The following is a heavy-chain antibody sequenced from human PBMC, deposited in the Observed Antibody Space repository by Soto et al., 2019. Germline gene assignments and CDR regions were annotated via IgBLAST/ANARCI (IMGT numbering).Heavy chain of an antibody. CDR1: GYTFASYY. CDR2: INPSGGST. V-gene: IGHV1-46*01. J-gene: IGHJ6*02. D-gene: IGHD5-12*01. Sequence: GASVKVSCKASGYTFASYYMHWVRQAPGRGLEWMGIINPSGGSTSYAQKFQGRVTMTRDTSTSTVYMELSSLRSEDTAVYYCARAGVDIVATMTAGIPLNGMDVWGQGTTVTVSS. CDR3: ARAGVDIVATMTAGIPLNGMDV.